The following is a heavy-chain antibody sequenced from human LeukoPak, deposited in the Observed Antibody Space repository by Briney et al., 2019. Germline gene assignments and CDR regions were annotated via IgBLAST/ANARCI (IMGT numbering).Heavy chain of an antibody. CDR2: IIPILGIA. CDR3: ARNRMVRGDTADY. J-gene: IGHJ4*02. V-gene: IGHV1-69*04. Sequence: SVKVSCKASGGTFSSYAISWVRPAPGQGLEWMGRIIPILGIANYAQKFQGRVTITADKSTSTAYMGLSSLRSEDTAVYYCARNRMVRGDTADYWGQGTLVTVSS. D-gene: IGHD3-10*01. CDR1: GGTFSSYA.